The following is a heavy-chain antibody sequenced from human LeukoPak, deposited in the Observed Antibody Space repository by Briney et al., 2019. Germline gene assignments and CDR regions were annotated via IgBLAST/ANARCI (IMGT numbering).Heavy chain of an antibody. D-gene: IGHD3-22*01. CDR1: GFTFSNYG. V-gene: IGHV3-23*01. Sequence: GGSLRLSCAASGFTFSNYGMGWVRQAPGKGLEWVSVISAGTGGTHYADSVKGRFAISRDNAKNSLYLQMNSLRAEDTAVYYCATYSSLNRREFQYWGQGTLLTVSS. CDR3: ATYSSLNRREFQY. J-gene: IGHJ1*01. CDR2: ISAGTGGT.